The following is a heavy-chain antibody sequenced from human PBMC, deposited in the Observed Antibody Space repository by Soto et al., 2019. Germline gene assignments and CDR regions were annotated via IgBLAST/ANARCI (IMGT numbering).Heavy chain of an antibody. V-gene: IGHV3-9*01. J-gene: IGHJ6*03. Sequence: EVQLVESGGGLVQPGRSLRLSCAASGFTFDDYAMHWVQQAPGKGLEWVSGISWKGGSIGYADSVKGRFTIPRDNAKNSPYLQMDSLRAEDTAFYFCARVPAANYFSYMDVWGKGTTVTVS. CDR3: ARVPAANYFSYMDV. D-gene: IGHD2-2*01. CDR1: GFTFDDYA. CDR2: ISWKGGSI.